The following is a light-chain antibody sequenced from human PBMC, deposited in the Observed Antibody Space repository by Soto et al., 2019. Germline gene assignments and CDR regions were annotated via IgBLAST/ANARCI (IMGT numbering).Light chain of an antibody. CDR1: QSILYTSSNENY. CDR3: QQYHSTPLT. Sequence: DIVMTQPPDSLAVSLGERATINCKSSQSILYTSSNENYLAWYQQKAGQPPKLLIYWASTRESGVPDRFSGSGSGTDFTLTISSLQAEDVAVYYCQQYHSTPLTFGGGTKVEIK. V-gene: IGKV4-1*01. J-gene: IGKJ4*01. CDR2: WAS.